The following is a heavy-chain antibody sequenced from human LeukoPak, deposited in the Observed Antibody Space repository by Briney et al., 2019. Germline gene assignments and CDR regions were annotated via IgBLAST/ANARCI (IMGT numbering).Heavy chain of an antibody. V-gene: IGHV3-30*04. CDR1: GFTFSSYA. D-gene: IGHD6-13*01. CDR3: ARVVADDAFDI. CDR2: ISYDGSNK. J-gene: IGHJ3*02. Sequence: GGSLRLSCAASGFTFSSYAMHWVRQAPGKGLEWVAVISYDGSNKYYADSVKGRFTISRDNSKNTLYLQMNSLRAEDTAVYYCARVVADDAFDIWGQGTMVTVSS.